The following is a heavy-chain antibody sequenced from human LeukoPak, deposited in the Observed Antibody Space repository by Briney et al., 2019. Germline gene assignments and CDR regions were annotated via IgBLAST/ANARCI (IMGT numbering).Heavy chain of an antibody. D-gene: IGHD1-26*01. J-gene: IGHJ4*02. CDR2: INSDGSST. Sequence: GGSLRLSCAASGFTFSSYWMHWVRQAPGKGLVWVSRINSDGSSTSYADSVKGRFTISRDNAKNTLYPQMNSLRAEDTAVYYCARDPSIVGDLYYFDYWGQGTLVTVSS. CDR1: GFTFSSYW. CDR3: ARDPSIVGDLYYFDY. V-gene: IGHV3-74*01.